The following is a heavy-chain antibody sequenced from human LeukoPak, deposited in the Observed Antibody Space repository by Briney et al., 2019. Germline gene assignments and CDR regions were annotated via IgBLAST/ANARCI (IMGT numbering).Heavy chain of an antibody. Sequence: PGRSLRLSCAASGFTFSSYAMHWVRQAPGKGLEWVAVISYDGSNRYYADSVKGRFTISRDNAKNSLYLQMNSLRAEDAAVYYCAREGPYQLLSAFDYWGQGTLVTVSS. V-gene: IGHV3-30-3*01. CDR3: AREGPYQLLSAFDY. J-gene: IGHJ4*02. D-gene: IGHD2-2*01. CDR2: ISYDGSNR. CDR1: GFTFSSYA.